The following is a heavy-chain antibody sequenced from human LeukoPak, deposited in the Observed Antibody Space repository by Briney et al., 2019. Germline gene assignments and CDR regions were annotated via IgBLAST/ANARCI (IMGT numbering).Heavy chain of an antibody. J-gene: IGHJ5*01. D-gene: IGHD6-19*01. CDR2: ISYDGSNK. CDR1: GVTVRSYA. CDR3: ASQYSSGWYDF. Sequence: QAAVFLRLSCSASGVTVRSYAMHGVRQAPGKGLEWVAVISYDGSNKYYADSVKGRFTIPRDNSKNTLYLQMNSLRAEDTAVYYCASQYSSGWYDFWGQGTLVTVSS. V-gene: IGHV3-30*04.